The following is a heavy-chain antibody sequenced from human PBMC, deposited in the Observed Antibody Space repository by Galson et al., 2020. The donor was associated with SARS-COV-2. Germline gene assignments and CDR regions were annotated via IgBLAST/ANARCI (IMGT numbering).Heavy chain of an antibody. Sequence: SETLSLTCIVSGASISSYYWSWIRQPPGKGLEWIGYTSYSRSTNYNPSLKSRVTVSMDTSKNQFSLNLSSVTAADTAVYYCARGERLGPDYWGQGTLVTVSS. CDR3: ARGERLGPDY. J-gene: IGHJ4*02. CDR1: GASISSYY. CDR2: TSYSRST. D-gene: IGHD3-16*01. V-gene: IGHV4-59*01.